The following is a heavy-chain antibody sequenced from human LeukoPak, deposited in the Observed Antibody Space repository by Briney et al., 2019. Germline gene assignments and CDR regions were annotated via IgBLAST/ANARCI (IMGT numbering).Heavy chain of an antibody. CDR3: AKLRDFFDSSGQFDY. CDR2: SSGSGDGT. D-gene: IGHD3-22*01. Sequence: GGSLRLSCAASGFTFSSYAMSWVRQAPGKGLEWVSASSGSGDGTFYADSVKGRFTISRDNSKNTLYLQMNSLRAEDTAIYYCAKLRDFFDSSGQFDYWGQGTLVTVSS. J-gene: IGHJ4*02. CDR1: GFTFSSYA. V-gene: IGHV3-23*01.